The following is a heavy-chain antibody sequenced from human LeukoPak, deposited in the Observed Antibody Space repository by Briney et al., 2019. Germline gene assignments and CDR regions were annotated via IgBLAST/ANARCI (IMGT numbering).Heavy chain of an antibody. CDR2: IGGSGGT. V-gene: IGHV3-23*01. Sequence: PGGFLRVSCTGSGFTFRSYTLSWVRQAPGTGLEWVSAIGGSGGTYYADSVKGRFTISRDNSKNALYLQMNGLRAEDTAVYYCGTKDTSAYCVFWGQGTLVTVSS. CDR1: GFTFRSYT. CDR3: GTKDTSAYCVF. D-gene: IGHD3-22*01. J-gene: IGHJ4*02.